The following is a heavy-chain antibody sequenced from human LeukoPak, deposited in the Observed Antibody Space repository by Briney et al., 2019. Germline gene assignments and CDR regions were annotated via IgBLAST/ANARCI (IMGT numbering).Heavy chain of an antibody. D-gene: IGHD6-13*01. V-gene: IGHV1-46*01. CDR1: GYTFTSYY. CDR2: INPSGGST. J-gene: IGHJ4*02. Sequence: ASVKVSCKASGYTFTSYYMHWVRQAPGQGLEWMGIINPSGGSTSYAQKFQGRVTMTRDTSTSTVYMELSSLRSEDTAVYYCAKPGVAYSSSWVYFDYWGQGTLVTVSS. CDR3: AKPGVAYSSSWVYFDY.